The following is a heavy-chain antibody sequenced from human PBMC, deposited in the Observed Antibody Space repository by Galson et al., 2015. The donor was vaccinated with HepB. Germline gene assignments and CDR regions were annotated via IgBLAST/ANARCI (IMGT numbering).Heavy chain of an antibody. J-gene: IGHJ4*02. D-gene: IGHD6-13*01. CDR1: GFAFSSYA. V-gene: IGHV3-30*04. Sequence: SLRLSCAASGFAFSSYAMHWVRQAPGKGLEWVAVISYDGSNKYYADSVKGRFTISRDNSKNTLYLQMNSLRAEDTAVYYCAREGPRYSSSWFHYYFDYWGQGTLVTVSS. CDR3: AREGPRYSSSWFHYYFDY. CDR2: ISYDGSNK.